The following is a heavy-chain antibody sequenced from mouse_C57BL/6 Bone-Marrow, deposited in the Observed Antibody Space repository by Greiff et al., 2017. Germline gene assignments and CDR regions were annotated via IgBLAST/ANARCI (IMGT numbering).Heavy chain of an antibody. CDR3: ARSSFYGSYEAY. J-gene: IGHJ3*01. V-gene: IGHV1-52*01. CDR2: IDPSDSDT. Sequence: VQLQQPGAELVRPGSSVTLSCKASGYTFTSYWMHWVKQRPIQGLEWIGNIDPSDSDTHYNQKFKDKATLTVDKSSSTAYMQLSSLTSDDSAVYYCARSSFYGSYEAYWGQGTLVTVSA. CDR1: GYTFTSYW. D-gene: IGHD2-1*01.